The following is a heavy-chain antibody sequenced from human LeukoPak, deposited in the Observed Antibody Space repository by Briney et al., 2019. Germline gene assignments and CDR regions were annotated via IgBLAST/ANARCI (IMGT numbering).Heavy chain of an antibody. D-gene: IGHD3-3*01. V-gene: IGHV1-69*13. J-gene: IGHJ6*03. CDR2: IIPIFGTA. Sequence: SVKVSCKASGGTFSSYAISWVRQAPGQGLEWMGGIIPIFGTANYAQKFQGRVTITADESTSTAYMELSSLRSEDTAVYYCARTXRWYDFWSGYKYYYYMDVXGKGXXVTV. CDR1: GGTFSSYA. CDR3: ARTXRWYDFWSGYKYYYYMDV.